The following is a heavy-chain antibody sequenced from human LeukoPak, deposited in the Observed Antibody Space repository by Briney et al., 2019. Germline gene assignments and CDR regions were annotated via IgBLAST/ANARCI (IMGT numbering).Heavy chain of an antibody. Sequence: PSETLSLTCTVSGGSISSSSYYWGWIRQPPGKGLEWIGSIYYSGSTYYNPSLKSRVTISVDTSKNQFSLKLSSATAADTAVYYCARDLITIYCRACGMDVWGQGSTVTVSS. CDR1: GGSISSSSYY. CDR3: ARDLITIYCRACGMDV. CDR2: IYYSGST. V-gene: IGHV4-39*07. D-gene: IGHD3-9*01. J-gene: IGHJ6*02.